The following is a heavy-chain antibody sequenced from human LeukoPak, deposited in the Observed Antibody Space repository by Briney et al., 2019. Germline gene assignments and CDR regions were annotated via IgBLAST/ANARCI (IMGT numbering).Heavy chain of an antibody. CDR3: AKSSGYYPLNTQEDY. Sequence: GGSPRLSCAASDFSFITYAMSLVRQAPGKGLEWVSTISGSGGTTYYADSVKGRFTISRDNSKNTLYLQMNSLRAGDTAVYYCAKSSGYYPLNTQEDYWGQGTLVTVSS. CDR2: ISGSGGTT. D-gene: IGHD3-22*01. CDR1: DFSFITYA. J-gene: IGHJ4*02. V-gene: IGHV3-23*01.